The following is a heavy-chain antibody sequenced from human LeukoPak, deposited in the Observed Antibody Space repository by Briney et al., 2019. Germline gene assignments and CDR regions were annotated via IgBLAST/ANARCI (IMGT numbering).Heavy chain of an antibody. CDR2: INGSGGST. J-gene: IGHJ4*02. V-gene: IGHV3-23*01. CDR1: GFTFSSYA. D-gene: IGHD3-22*01. Sequence: GGSLRLSCAASGFTFSSYAMSWVRQAPGKGLEWVSAINGSGGSTYYADSVKGRFTISRDNSKNTLYLQMNSLRAEDTAVYYCAKDYYDSSGYPTVLDYWGQGTLVTVSS. CDR3: AKDYYDSSGYPTVLDY.